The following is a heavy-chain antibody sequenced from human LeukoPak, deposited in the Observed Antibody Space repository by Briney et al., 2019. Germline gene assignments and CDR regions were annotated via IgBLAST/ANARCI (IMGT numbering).Heavy chain of an antibody. D-gene: IGHD2/OR15-2a*01. CDR3: ARPANRGDAFDI. V-gene: IGHV5-51*01. CDR2: IYPGDSDT. J-gene: IGHJ3*02. CDR1: GYSFTSYW. Sequence: GESLKISFKGSGYSFTSYWIGWVRQMPGKGLEWMGTIYPGDSDTRYSPSFQGQVTISTDKSITTAYLQWSSLRASDTAMYYCARPANRGDAFDIWGQGTMVTVSS.